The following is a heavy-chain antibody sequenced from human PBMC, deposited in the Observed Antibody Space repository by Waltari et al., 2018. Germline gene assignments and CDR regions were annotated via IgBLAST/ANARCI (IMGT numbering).Heavy chain of an antibody. J-gene: IGHJ4*02. CDR3: ASAHIAAAANFDY. D-gene: IGHD6-13*01. CDR2: IIPSFGTA. V-gene: IGHV1-69*15. Sequence: QVQLVQSGAEVKTPGSSVKVSCKASGGTFSSYATSWVRQAPGQGLEWMGRIIPSFGTANYAQKFQGRVTITADESTSTAYMELSSLRSEDTAVYYCASAHIAAAANFDYWGQGTLVTVSS. CDR1: GGTFSSYA.